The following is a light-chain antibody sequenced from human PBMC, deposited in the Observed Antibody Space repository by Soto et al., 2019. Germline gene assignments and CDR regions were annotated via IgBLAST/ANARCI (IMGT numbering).Light chain of an antibody. CDR2: GAS. V-gene: IGKV3-20*01. Sequence: EIVLTQSPGTLSLSPGERATLSCRASQSVTSSYLAWYQQKPGQLGQAPRLLIYGASTRATGIPDRFSGSGSGTDFTLTISRLEPEDFAVYYCHQYGSSPWTFGQGAKVEIK. J-gene: IGKJ1*01. CDR3: HQYGSSPWT. CDR1: QSVTSSY.